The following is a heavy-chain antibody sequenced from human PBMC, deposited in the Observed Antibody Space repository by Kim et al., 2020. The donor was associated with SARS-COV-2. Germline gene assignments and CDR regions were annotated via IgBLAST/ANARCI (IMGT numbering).Heavy chain of an antibody. CDR3: ATTPIEWELLPFVY. V-gene: IGHV7-4-1*02. J-gene: IGHJ4*02. D-gene: IGHD1-26*01. CDR2: INTNTGNP. CDR1: GYTFTSYA. Sequence: ASVKVSCKASGYTFTSYAMNWVRQAPGQGLEWMGWINTNTGNPTYAQGFTGRFVFSLDTSVSTAYLQISSLKAEDTAVYYCATTPIEWELLPFVYWGQGTLVTVSS.